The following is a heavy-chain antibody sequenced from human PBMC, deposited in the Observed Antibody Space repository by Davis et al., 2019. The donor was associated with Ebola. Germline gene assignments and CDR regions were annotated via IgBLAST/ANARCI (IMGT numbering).Heavy chain of an antibody. CDR1: AGSISSYY. D-gene: IGHD5-24*01. Sequence: PQTLSPTCTLSAGSISSYYWSWIRQPPGKGLEWIGSIYYSGSTYYNPSLKSRVTISVDTSKNQFSLKLSSVTAADTAVYYCARLRWKRDAFDIWGQGTMVTVSS. V-gene: IGHV4-39*01. CDR3: ARLRWKRDAFDI. J-gene: IGHJ3*02. CDR2: IYYSGST.